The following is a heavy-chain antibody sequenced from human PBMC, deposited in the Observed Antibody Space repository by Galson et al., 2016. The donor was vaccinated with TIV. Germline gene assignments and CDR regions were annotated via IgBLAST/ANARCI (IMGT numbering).Heavy chain of an antibody. D-gene: IGHD3-16*01. CDR2: LRYDGTNP. CDR1: GVSFTTYG. Sequence: SLRLSCAVSGVSFTTYGMHWVRQAPGKGLSWVAFLRYDGTNPRYADSVKGRFTISRDISKKTLFLQMNSLRPDDTAVYYCAKDSQMLNASTLGLDAWGRGALVTVSS. V-gene: IGHV3-30*02. J-gene: IGHJ5*02. CDR3: AKDSQMLNASTLGLDA.